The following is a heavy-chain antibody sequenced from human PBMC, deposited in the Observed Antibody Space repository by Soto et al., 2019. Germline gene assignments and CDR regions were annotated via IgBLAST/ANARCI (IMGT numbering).Heavy chain of an antibody. J-gene: IGHJ4*02. CDR3: AREVVVTATSGYYFDY. CDR1: GGTFSSYA. CDR2: IIPIFGTA. V-gene: IGHV1-69*01. Sequence: QVQLVQSGAEVKKPGSSVKVSCKASGGTFSSYAISWVRQAPGQGLEWMGGIIPIFGTANYAQKFQGRVTITADESTSTAYMELSSLRSEDTAVYYWAREVVVTATSGYYFDYWGQGTLVTVSS. D-gene: IGHD2-21*02.